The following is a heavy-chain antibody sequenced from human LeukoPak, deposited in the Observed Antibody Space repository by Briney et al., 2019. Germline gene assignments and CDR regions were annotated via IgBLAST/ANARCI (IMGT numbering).Heavy chain of an antibody. J-gene: IGHJ4*02. CDR2: INPNSGGT. Sequence: ASVKVSCKASGYTFTSYAMNWVRQAPGQGLEWMGWINPNSGGTNYAQKFQGRVTMTRDTSISTAYMELSRLRSDDTAVYYCARNLVRYPFDYWGQGTLVTVSS. V-gene: IGHV1-2*02. CDR1: GYTFTSYA. CDR3: ARNLVRYPFDY. D-gene: IGHD1-14*01.